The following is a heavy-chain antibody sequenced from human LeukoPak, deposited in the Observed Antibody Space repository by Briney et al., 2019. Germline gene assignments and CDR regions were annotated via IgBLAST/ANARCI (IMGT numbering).Heavy chain of an antibody. CDR3: ARGVDYYDSSGYFALGY. CDR1: GFTFSSYG. Sequence: PGGSLRLSCAASGFTFSSYGMSWVRQAPGKGLEWVSAISGSGGSTYYADSVKGRFTISRDNSKNTLYLQMNSLRAEDTAVYYCARGVDYYDSSGYFALGYWGQGTLVTVSS. V-gene: IGHV3-23*01. CDR2: ISGSGGST. J-gene: IGHJ4*02. D-gene: IGHD3-22*01.